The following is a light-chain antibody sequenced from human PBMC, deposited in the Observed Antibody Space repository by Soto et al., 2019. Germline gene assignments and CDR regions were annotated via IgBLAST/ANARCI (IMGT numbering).Light chain of an antibody. V-gene: IGLV2-14*01. CDR1: SSDVGGYNY. CDR2: DVS. CDR3: SSYTSSSTPPYV. Sequence: QSVLTQPASVSGSPGQSITISCTGTSSDVGGYNYVSWYQQHPGKAPKLMIYDVSHRPSGVSNRFSGSKSGNTASLTISGLQAEDEADYYCSSYTSSSTPPYVFGTGTKLTVL. J-gene: IGLJ1*01.